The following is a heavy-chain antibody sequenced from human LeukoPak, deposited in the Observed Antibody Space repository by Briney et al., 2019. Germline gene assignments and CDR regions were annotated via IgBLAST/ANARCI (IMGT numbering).Heavy chain of an antibody. CDR3: ARYSYYDFWSGTHGMDV. V-gene: IGHV1-8*01. CDR2: MNPNSGNT. J-gene: IGHJ6*02. CDR1: GYTFTSYD. Sequence: GASVKVSCKASGYTFTSYDINWVRQATGQGLEWMGWMNPNSGNTGYAQKFQGRVTMTRNTSISTAYMELSSLRSEDTAVYYCARYSYYDFWSGTHGMDVWGQGTTVTVSS. D-gene: IGHD3-3*01.